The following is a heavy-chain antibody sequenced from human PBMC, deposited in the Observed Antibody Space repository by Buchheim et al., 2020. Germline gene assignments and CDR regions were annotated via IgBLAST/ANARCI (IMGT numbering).Heavy chain of an antibody. V-gene: IGHV4-30-2*01. J-gene: IGHJ6*02. CDR3: ARAATYYYDSSGYSFSGYYYYGMDV. D-gene: IGHD3-22*01. CDR1: GGSISSGGYS. Sequence: QLQLQESGSGLVKPSQTLSLTCAVSGGSISSGGYSWSWIRQPPGKGLEWIGYIYHSGSTYYNPSLKSRVTISVDRSKTQFSLKLSSVTAADTAVYYCARAATYYYDSSGYSFSGYYYYGMDVWGQGTT. CDR2: IYHSGST.